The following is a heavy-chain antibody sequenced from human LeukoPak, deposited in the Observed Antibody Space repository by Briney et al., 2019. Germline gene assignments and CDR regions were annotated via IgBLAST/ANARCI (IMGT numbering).Heavy chain of an antibody. Sequence: GGSLRLSCAASGFTFSHSAMSWVRQAPGKGLEWVSNISGGDISTYYADSVKGRFTISRDNSKNTLYLQMNSLRGEDTAVYYCARDGVTRRYNMYYYMDVWGKGTTVTVSS. CDR3: ARDGVTRRYNMYYYMDV. CDR2: ISGGDIST. D-gene: IGHD1-1*01. CDR1: GFTFSHSA. J-gene: IGHJ6*03. V-gene: IGHV3-23*01.